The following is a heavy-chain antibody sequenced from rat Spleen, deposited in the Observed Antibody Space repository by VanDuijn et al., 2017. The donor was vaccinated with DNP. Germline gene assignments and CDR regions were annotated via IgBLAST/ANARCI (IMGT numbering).Heavy chain of an antibody. V-gene: IGHV3-1*01. D-gene: IGHD1-9*01. J-gene: IGHJ2*01. Sequence: EVQLQESGPGLVTPSQSLSLTCSVTGYSITSNYWAWIRKFPGNKMEWMGYISYSGTTRFNPSLKSRISITRDTSKNHFILQLNSLTPEDTATYFCARWNVFGYNGFDHWGQGVMVTVSS. CDR2: ISYSGTT. CDR1: GYSITSNY. CDR3: ARWNVFGYNGFDH.